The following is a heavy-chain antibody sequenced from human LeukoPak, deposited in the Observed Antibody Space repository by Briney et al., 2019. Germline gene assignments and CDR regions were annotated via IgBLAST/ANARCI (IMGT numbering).Heavy chain of an antibody. J-gene: IGHJ3*02. CDR3: ARGDSTGAFDI. CDR1: GLTFSSYV. CDR2: ISGSGGST. D-gene: IGHD1-14*01. V-gene: IGHV3-23*01. Sequence: GGSLRLSCAASGLTFSSYVMSWVRQAPGKGLEWVSGISGSGGSTYHADSVKGRFTISRDNSKNTLDLQMNSLRAEDTAVYYCARGDSTGAFDIWGQGTMVTVSS.